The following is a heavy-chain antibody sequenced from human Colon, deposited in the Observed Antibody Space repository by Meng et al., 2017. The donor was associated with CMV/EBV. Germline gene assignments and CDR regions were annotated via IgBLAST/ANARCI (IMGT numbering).Heavy chain of an antibody. V-gene: IGHV4-4*02. CDR3: ASRPIRAVAGGLDS. J-gene: IGHJ4*02. CDR1: GGSISSNKW. CDR2: IYQSGRT. Sequence: SGGSISSNKWWTWVSQPPGRGLEWIGEIYQSGRTTYSPSLKSRVTISMDKSNNQFSLKVSSVTAADTAVYYCASRPIRAVAGGLDSWGQGALVTDSS. D-gene: IGHD2-15*01.